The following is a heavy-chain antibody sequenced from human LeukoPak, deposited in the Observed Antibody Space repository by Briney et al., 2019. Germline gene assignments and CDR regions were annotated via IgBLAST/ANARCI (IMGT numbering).Heavy chain of an antibody. CDR1: GGSISSSSYY. D-gene: IGHD3-22*01. Sequence: PSETLSLTCTVSGGSISSSSYYWGWIRRPPGKGLEWIGIIFYSGSTYYNPSLKSRVTISVDTSKNHFSLNLASVTAADTAVYYCARHLDTYYYDNSGTDAFDIWGQGTMVTVSS. CDR2: IFYSGST. J-gene: IGHJ3*02. V-gene: IGHV4-39*01. CDR3: ARHLDTYYYDNSGTDAFDI.